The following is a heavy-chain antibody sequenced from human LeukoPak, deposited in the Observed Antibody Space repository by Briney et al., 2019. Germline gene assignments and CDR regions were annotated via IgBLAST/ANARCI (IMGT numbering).Heavy chain of an antibody. Sequence: GGSLRLSCAASGFTFSTYAMTWVRQAPGKGLEWVSAISGTNGGTYYADSVKGRFTISRDNAKNSLYLQMNSLRDEDTAVYYCARRWDFDYWGQGTLVTVSS. CDR2: ISGTNGGT. CDR1: GFTFSTYA. D-gene: IGHD5-24*01. J-gene: IGHJ4*02. CDR3: ARRWDFDY. V-gene: IGHV3-23*01.